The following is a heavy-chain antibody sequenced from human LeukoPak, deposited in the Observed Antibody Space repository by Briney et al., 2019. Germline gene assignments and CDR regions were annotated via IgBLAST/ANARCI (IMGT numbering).Heavy chain of an antibody. CDR1: GGSFSGYY. Sequence: SETLSLTCAVYGGSFSGYYWSWIRQPPGKGLEWIGEINHSGSTNYNPSLKSRVTISVDTSKNQFSLKLSSVTAADTAVYYCARGIRGRIAVAGIDLGVDVWGQGTTVTVSS. CDR3: ARGIRGRIAVAGIDLGVDV. J-gene: IGHJ6*02. D-gene: IGHD6-19*01. V-gene: IGHV4-34*01. CDR2: INHSGST.